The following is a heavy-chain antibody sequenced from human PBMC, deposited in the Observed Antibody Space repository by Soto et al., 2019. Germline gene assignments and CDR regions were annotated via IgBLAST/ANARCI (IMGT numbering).Heavy chain of an antibody. CDR3: TTDSRYFDWLLQPDYYYYGMDV. CDR2: IKSKTDGGTT. CDR1: GFTFSNAW. J-gene: IGHJ6*02. Sequence: EVQLVESGGGLVKPGGSLRLSCAASGFTFSNAWMSWVRQAPGKGLEWVGRIKSKTDGGTTDYAAPVKGRFTISRDDSKNTLYLQMNSLKTEDTAVYYCTTDSRYFDWLLQPDYYYYGMDVWGQGTTVTVSS. D-gene: IGHD3-9*01. V-gene: IGHV3-15*01.